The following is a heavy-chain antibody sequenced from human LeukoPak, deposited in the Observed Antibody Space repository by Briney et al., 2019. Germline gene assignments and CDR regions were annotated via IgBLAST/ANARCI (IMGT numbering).Heavy chain of an antibody. D-gene: IGHD3-10*01. CDR2: VYSSGAT. V-gene: IGHV4-4*07. CDR1: DASVTTYS. CDR3: ARDHYGSGSYKAYFDY. Sequence: SETLSLTCTVSDASVTTYSWSWLRQPAGKELAWIGRVYSSGATRYNPSLRSRVTISADTSKKQFSLKLPSVTAADTAVYYCARDHYGSGSYKAYFDYWGHGIQVTVSS. J-gene: IGHJ4*01.